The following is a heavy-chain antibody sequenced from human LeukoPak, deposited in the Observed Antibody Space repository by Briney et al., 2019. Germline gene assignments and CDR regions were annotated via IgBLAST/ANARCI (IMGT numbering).Heavy chain of an antibody. D-gene: IGHD1-26*01. Sequence: GGSLRLSCAASGFTFSSYAMHWVRQAPGKGLEWVAVISYDGSNKYYADSVKGRFTISRDNSKNTLYLQMNSLRAEDTAVYYCARIPSGSYLYYFDYWGQGNLVTVSS. CDR1: GFTFSSYA. V-gene: IGHV3-30-3*01. CDR3: ARIPSGSYLYYFDY. CDR2: ISYDGSNK. J-gene: IGHJ4*02.